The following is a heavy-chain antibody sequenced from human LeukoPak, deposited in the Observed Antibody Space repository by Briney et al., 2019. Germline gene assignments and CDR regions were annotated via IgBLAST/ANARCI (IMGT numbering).Heavy chain of an antibody. J-gene: IGHJ4*02. V-gene: IGHV1-46*01. CDR3: ARDLTHRRNYDNSGYQIVPAF. Sequence: ASVKVSCKASGYTFTSYYMHWVRQAPGQGLEWMGIINPSGGSTSYAQKFQGRVTMTTDTSTSTVYMELRSLRSDDTAVYYCARDLTHRRNYDNSGYQIVPAFWGQGTLVTVSS. CDR2: INPSGGST. CDR1: GYTFTSYY. D-gene: IGHD3-22*01.